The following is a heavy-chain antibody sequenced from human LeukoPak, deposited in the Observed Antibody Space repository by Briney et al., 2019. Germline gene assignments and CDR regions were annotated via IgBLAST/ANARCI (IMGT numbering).Heavy chain of an antibody. CDR1: GGSFSDYY. Sequence: PSETLSLTCAVYGGSFSDYYWSWIRQPPGKGLEWIGEINHGGSTNYNPSLKSRVTISVDTSKNQFSLKLSSVAAADTAVYYCAREYSWLARYFDLWGRGTLVTVSS. D-gene: IGHD6-19*01. CDR2: INHGGST. J-gene: IGHJ2*01. V-gene: IGHV4-34*01. CDR3: AREYSWLARYFDL.